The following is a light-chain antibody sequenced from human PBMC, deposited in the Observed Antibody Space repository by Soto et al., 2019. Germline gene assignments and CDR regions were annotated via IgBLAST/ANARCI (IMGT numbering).Light chain of an antibody. CDR2: NNN. CDR1: TSNIGNNY. CDR3: AAWDDSLSGYV. J-gene: IGLJ1*01. Sequence: QSVLTQPPSASGTPGQRVTISCSGSTSNIGNNYVYWYRQLPGTAPKLLIYNNNQRPSGVPDRFSGSESGTSASLAISGLRSEDEADYHCAAWDDSLSGYVFGTGTKLTVL. V-gene: IGLV1-47*02.